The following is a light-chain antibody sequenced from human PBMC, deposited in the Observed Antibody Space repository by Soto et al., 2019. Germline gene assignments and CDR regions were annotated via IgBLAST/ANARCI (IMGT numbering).Light chain of an antibody. CDR3: QQYNNWPSGK. Sequence: EIVWTHSPCTLPPSPGEIATLSCRAVQSVSSNLAWYQQKPGQAPRLLIYGASTRATGIQARLSGSGSGTEFNLTIRRLLSEGFADYSCQQYNNWPSGKFGQGTQV. CDR2: GAS. CDR1: QSVSSN. V-gene: IGKV3-15*01. J-gene: IGKJ1*01.